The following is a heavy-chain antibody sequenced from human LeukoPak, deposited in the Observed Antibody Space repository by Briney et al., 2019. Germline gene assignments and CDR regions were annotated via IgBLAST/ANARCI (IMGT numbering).Heavy chain of an antibody. CDR1: GFTFSGNG. V-gene: IGHV3-30*02. CDR3: AKDRPLKDSSGYYSYYFDY. D-gene: IGHD3-22*01. CDR2: IQYSGRTQ. J-gene: IGHJ4*02. Sequence: GGSLRLSCAASGFTFSGNGMHWVRQAPGKGLEWVAFIQYSGRTQYYAESVEGRFTISRDNSKNTLYLQMNSLRAEDTAVYYCAKDRPLKDSSGYYSYYFDYWGQGTLVTVSS.